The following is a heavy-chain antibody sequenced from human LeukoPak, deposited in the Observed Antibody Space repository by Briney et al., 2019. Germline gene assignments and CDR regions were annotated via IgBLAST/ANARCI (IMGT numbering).Heavy chain of an antibody. V-gene: IGHV4-39*01. Sequence: SETLSLTCTVSGGSISSSSYYWGWIRQPPGKGLEWIGSIYYSGSTYYNPSLKSRVTISVDTSKNQFSLKLSSVTAADTAVCSCARHRMYYYDSSGRGVADALDIWGQGTMVTVSS. D-gene: IGHD3-22*01. CDR3: ARHRMYYYDSSGRGVADALDI. J-gene: IGHJ3*02. CDR2: IYYSGST. CDR1: GGSISSSSYY.